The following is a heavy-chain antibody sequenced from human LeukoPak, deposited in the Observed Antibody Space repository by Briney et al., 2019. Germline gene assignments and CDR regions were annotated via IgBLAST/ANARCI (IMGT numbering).Heavy chain of an antibody. D-gene: IGHD3-10*01. CDR1: GGSLSSSSYY. J-gene: IGHJ4*02. CDR2: IYYSGST. CDR3: ARHIDYGSRTPHFFDY. Sequence: PSETLSLTCTVSGGSLSSSSYYWGWVRQPPGRGLEWLGSIYYSGSTYYTPSLNTRVTISLYTSNNQFSLQLSSLTAADTAVYYCARHIDYGSRTPHFFDYWGQGTLVTVSS. V-gene: IGHV4-39*01.